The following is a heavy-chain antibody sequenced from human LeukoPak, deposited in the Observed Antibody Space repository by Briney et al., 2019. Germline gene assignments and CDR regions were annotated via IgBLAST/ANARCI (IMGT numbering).Heavy chain of an antibody. CDR3: AKDGYYYGSGSYSPFDY. D-gene: IGHD3-10*01. J-gene: IGHJ4*02. V-gene: IGHV3-23*01. Sequence: PGGSLRLSCAASRFTFSSYAISWVRQAPGKGLEWVSAISGSGGSTYYADSVKGRFTISRDNSKNTLYLQMNSLRAEDTAVYYCAKDGYYYGSGSYSPFDYWGQGTLVTVSS. CDR1: RFTFSSYA. CDR2: ISGSGGST.